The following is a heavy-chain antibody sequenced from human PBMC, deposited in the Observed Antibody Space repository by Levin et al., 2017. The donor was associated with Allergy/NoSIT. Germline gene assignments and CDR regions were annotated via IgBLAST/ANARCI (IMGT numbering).Heavy chain of an antibody. CDR1: GYTFTGYY. J-gene: IGHJ3*02. CDR3: ARPMNGDWGAFDS. V-gene: IGHV1-2*02. CDR2: INPNSGGT. Sequence: ASVKVSCKASGYTFTGYYMHWVRQAPGQGLEWMGCINPNSGGTIYTQTFQGRVTMTRDTSINTAYMELSSLRSDDTAVYYCARPMNGDWGAFDSWGQGTMLTVSS. D-gene: IGHD3/OR15-3a*01.